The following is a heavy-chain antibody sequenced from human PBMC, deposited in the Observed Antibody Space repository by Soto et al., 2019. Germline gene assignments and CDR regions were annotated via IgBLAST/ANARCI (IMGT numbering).Heavy chain of an antibody. V-gene: IGHV1-3*01. J-gene: IGHJ4*02. Sequence: QVQLVQSGAEVKKPGASVKVSCKASGYTFTSYAMHWVRQAPGQRLEWMGWINAGNGNTKYSQKFQGRVTITRDTSASTAYMELSSLRSEDTAVYYCARVSSYCSSTSRPPSFDYWGQGTLVTVSS. CDR3: ARVSSYCSSTSRPPSFDY. CDR1: GYTFTSYA. CDR2: INAGNGNT. D-gene: IGHD2-2*01.